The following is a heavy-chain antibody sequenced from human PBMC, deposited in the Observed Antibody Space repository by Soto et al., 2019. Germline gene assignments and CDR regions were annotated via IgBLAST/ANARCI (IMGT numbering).Heavy chain of an antibody. CDR3: TTRAVPG. J-gene: IGHJ4*02. CDR2: VGSEADGGTI. D-gene: IGHD6-19*01. V-gene: IGHV3-15*04. Sequence: EVQLVESGGGLVNPGGSLRLSCAASGFIFTNAWVSWVRQAPGKGLEWVGRVGSEADGGTIDYAAPVKGRFTVSRDQSKNTVHLQMNSLKTEDTAVYYCTTRAVPGCGQGTLVTVSS. CDR1: GFIFTNAW.